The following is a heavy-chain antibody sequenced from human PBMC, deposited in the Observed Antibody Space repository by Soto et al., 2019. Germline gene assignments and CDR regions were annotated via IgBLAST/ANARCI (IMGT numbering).Heavy chain of an antibody. V-gene: IGHV4-30-4*01. Sequence: PSETLSLTCTVSGGSISSGDYYWSWIRQPPGKGLEWIGYIYYSGSTYYNPSLKSRVTISVDTSKNQFSLKLSSVTAADTAVYYCARALDGDYSWYFDLWGRGTLVTVSS. J-gene: IGHJ2*01. CDR3: ARALDGDYSWYFDL. CDR1: GGSISSGDYY. CDR2: IYYSGST. D-gene: IGHD4-17*01.